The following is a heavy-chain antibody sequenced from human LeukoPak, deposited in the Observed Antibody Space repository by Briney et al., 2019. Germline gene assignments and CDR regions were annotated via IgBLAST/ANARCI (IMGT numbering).Heavy chain of an antibody. CDR1: GFTVSSNY. D-gene: IGHD5-12*01. Sequence: GGSLRLSCAASGFTVSSNYMSWVRQAPGKGLEWVSVIYSGGSTYYADSVKGRFTISRDNSKNTLYLQMNSLRVEDTAVYYCAKGPGYSGYDVLSEDDYWGQGTLVTVSS. V-gene: IGHV3-53*01. J-gene: IGHJ4*02. CDR2: IYSGGST. CDR3: AKGPGYSGYDVLSEDDY.